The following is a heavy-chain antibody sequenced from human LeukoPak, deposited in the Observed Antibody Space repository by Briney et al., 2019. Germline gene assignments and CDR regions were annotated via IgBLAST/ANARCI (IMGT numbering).Heavy chain of an antibody. CDR1: GFTFSSYS. V-gene: IGHV3-23*01. D-gene: IGHD4-17*01. CDR2: ISGSGGST. J-gene: IGHJ4*02. CDR3: AKDRRVGTTVTYYFDY. Sequence: GGSLRLSCAASGFTFSSYSMNWVRQAPGKGLEWVSAISGSGGSTYYADSVKGRFTISRDNSKNTLYLQMNSLRAEDTAVYYCAKDRRVGTTVTYYFDYWGQGTLVTVSS.